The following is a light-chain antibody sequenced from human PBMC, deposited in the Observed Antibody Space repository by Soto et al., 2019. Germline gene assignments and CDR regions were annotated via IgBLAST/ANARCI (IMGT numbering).Light chain of an antibody. J-gene: IGKJ1*01. V-gene: IGKV1-5*03. CDR1: QSISGW. CDR3: QQYNNYGSWT. Sequence: DIHMTHSPSTLSASVGDRVTITCRASQSISGWLAWYQQKPGKAPNLLIYKASSLESGVPSRFSGSGSGTEFTLTISSLQPDDFATYYCQQYNNYGSWTFGQGTKVDIK. CDR2: KAS.